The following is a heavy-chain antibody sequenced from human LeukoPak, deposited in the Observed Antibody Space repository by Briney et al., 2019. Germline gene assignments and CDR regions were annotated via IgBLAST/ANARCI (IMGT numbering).Heavy chain of an antibody. D-gene: IGHD1-1*01. J-gene: IGHJ6*03. CDR1: GLTVSSNY. CDR3: AKRGNPTVGHHYLDV. Sequence: GGSLRLSCAASGLTVSSNYMSWVRQAPGKGLEWVSVLYSGGSTYYADSVKGRFTISRDNSKNTLYLQMNSLSAEDTAVYYCAKRGNPTVGHHYLDVWGKGTTVSVSS. CDR2: LYSGGST. V-gene: IGHV3-53*01.